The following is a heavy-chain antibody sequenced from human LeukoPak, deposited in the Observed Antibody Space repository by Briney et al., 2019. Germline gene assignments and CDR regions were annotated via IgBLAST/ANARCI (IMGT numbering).Heavy chain of an antibody. CDR1: GYTFTSYW. Sequence: GESLKISCKGSGYTFTSYWIGWVRQMPGKGREWMGIIYPGDSDTRYIPSFQGQVTISAHKSIGAAYLQWSSLKASDTAMYYCARQNSGCCDPWGQGTPVTVSS. CDR3: ARQNSGCCDP. J-gene: IGHJ5*02. CDR2: IYPGDSDT. D-gene: IGHD6-25*01. V-gene: IGHV5-51*01.